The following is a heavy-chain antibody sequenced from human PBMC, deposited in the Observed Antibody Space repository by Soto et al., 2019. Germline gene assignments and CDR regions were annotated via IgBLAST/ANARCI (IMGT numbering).Heavy chain of an antibody. CDR1: GFTFSSYW. J-gene: IGHJ3*02. V-gene: IGHV3-74*01. CDR2: INSDGSST. D-gene: IGHD3-3*01. CDR3: ARDDRFWVLAFDI. Sequence: LRLSCAASGFTFSSYWMHWVRQAPGKGLVWVSRINSDGSSTSYADSVKGRFTISRDNAKNTLYLQMNSLRAEDTAVYYCARDDRFWVLAFDIWGQGTMVTVSS.